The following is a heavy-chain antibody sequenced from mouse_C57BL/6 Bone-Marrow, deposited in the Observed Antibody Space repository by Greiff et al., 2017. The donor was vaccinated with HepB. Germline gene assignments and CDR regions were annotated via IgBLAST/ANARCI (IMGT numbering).Heavy chain of an antibody. D-gene: IGHD2-3*01. CDR1: GYTFTSYG. CDR2: IYPRSGNT. J-gene: IGHJ3*01. CDR3: ARGRWLLLAY. Sequence: VHLVESGAELARPGASVKLSCKASGYTFTSYGISWVKQRTGQGLEWIGEIYPRSGNTYYNEKFKGKATLTADKSSSTAYMELRSLTSEDSAVYFCARGRWLLLAYWGQGTLVTVSA. V-gene: IGHV1-81*01.